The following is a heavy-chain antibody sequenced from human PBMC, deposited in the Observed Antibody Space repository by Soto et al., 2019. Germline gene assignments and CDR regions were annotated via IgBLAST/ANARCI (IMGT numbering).Heavy chain of an antibody. J-gene: IGHJ3*02. CDR1: GFTFSSYS. D-gene: IGHD6-19*01. Sequence: GGSLRLSCAASGFTFSSYSMNWVRQAPGKGLEWVSAISGSGGTTYYADSVKGRFTFSRDNSKNMLYLQMNSLRAEDTAVYYCAKTANGWFSAFDIWGQGTMVTVSS. V-gene: IGHV3-23*01. CDR2: ISGSGGTT. CDR3: AKTANGWFSAFDI.